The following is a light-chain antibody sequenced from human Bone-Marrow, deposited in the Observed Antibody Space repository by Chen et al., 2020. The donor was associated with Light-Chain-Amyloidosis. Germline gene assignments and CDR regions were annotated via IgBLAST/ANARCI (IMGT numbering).Light chain of an antibody. Sequence: DIVMTQSPDSLAVSLGSRAKINFKSSVSVFYSPNKNNYLAWYQQRPGQPPRLLIYWASNRESGVPGRFSGSGSGTDFTLTISSLQAEDVAVYYCQQYYTTPWTFGQGTKVEI. CDR1: VSVFYSPNKNNY. V-gene: IGKV4-1*01. CDR3: QQYYTTPWT. CDR2: WAS. J-gene: IGKJ1*01.